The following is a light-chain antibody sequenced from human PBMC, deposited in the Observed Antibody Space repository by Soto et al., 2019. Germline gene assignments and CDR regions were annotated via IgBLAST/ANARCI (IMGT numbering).Light chain of an antibody. J-gene: IGLJ1*01. CDR3: NAQADNGKHV. Sequence: QSALTQPASVSGSPGQSITISCTGTSSDVGTYNLVSWYQQHPGKAPKVMIYEVTKRPSGVSNRFSGSKSGNTASLSVSGLQDEDEADYFCNAQADNGKHVFGTGTKVTVL. CDR1: SSDVGTYNL. CDR2: EVT. V-gene: IGLV2-23*02.